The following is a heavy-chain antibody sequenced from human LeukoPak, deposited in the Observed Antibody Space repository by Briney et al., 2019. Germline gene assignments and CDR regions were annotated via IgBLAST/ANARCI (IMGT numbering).Heavy chain of an antibody. J-gene: IGHJ4*02. D-gene: IGHD6-13*01. CDR1: GYTFTSYA. V-gene: IGHV1-3*01. CDR2: INAGNGNT. Sequence: ASVKVSCKASGYTFTSYAMHWVRQAPGQRLEWMGWINAGNGNTKYSQKFQGRVTMTEDTSTDTAYMELSSLRSEDTAVYYCATHGIAAAGSDYWGQGTLVTVSS. CDR3: ATHGIAAAGSDY.